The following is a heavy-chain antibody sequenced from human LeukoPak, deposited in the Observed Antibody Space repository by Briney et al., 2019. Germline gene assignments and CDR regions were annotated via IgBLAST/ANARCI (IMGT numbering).Heavy chain of an antibody. CDR3: ARRYSSRWLALSSYYYYGMDV. J-gene: IGHJ6*02. CDR1: GFTFSSYW. V-gene: IGHV3-74*01. CDR2: INSCGSST. D-gene: IGHD6-13*01. Sequence: GGSVRLSCAASGFTFSSYWMLGVRQAPGKGLVGVSRINSCGSSTSYADSVKGRFTISRDNSKDTLYLQMYRQRAEDTAVYYCARRYSSRWLALSSYYYYGMDVWGQGTTVTVSS.